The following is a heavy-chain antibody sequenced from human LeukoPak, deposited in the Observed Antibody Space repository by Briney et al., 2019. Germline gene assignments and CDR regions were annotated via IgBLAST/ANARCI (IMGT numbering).Heavy chain of an antibody. D-gene: IGHD1-20*01. V-gene: IGHV2-5*02. CDR1: AFSLSTSGVG. J-gene: IGHJ4*02. Sequence: SGPTLVNPTQTLTLTCTFSAFSLSTSGVGVGWIRQPPGKALEWLALIYWDDDKRYSPSLRSRLTITKDTSKNQVVLTMTTMDPVDTATYYCAHRRNGYNWNDGDFDYWGQGTQVTVSS. CDR3: AHRRNGYNWNDGDFDY. CDR2: IYWDDDK.